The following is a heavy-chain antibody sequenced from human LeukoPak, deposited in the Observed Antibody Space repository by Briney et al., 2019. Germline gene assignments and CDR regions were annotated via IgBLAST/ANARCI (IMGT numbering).Heavy chain of an antibody. J-gene: IGHJ4*02. CDR1: GFTFSSYA. CDR2: ISGSGGST. CDR3: ARYSSGWYDLDLDY. D-gene: IGHD6-19*01. Sequence: PGGSLRLSCAASGFTFSSYAMSWVRQAPGKGLEWVSAISGSGGSTYYADSVKGRFTISRDNSKNTLYLQMNSLRAEDTAVYYCARYSSGWYDLDLDYWGQGTLVTVSS. V-gene: IGHV3-23*01.